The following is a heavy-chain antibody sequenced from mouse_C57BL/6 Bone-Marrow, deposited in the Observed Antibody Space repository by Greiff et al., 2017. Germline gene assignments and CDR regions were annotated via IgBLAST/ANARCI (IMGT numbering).Heavy chain of an antibody. Sequence: VQLQQSGAELVRPGTSVKVSCKASGYAFTTYLIEWVKQRPGQGLEWIGVINPGSGGTNYNDTFKGKATLTADKSSSTAYMQLSSLTSEDAAVYFCARSYYGYDGLFAYWGQGTLVTVSA. CDR2: INPGSGGT. V-gene: IGHV1-54*01. D-gene: IGHD2-2*01. CDR3: ARSYYGYDGLFAY. CDR1: GYAFTTYL. J-gene: IGHJ3*01.